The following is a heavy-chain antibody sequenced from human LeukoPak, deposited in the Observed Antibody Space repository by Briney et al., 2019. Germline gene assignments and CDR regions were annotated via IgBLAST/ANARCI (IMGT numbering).Heavy chain of an antibody. V-gene: IGHV1-24*01. J-gene: IGHJ5*02. CDR1: GYTLTDLS. CDR3: ATGPGRWQWLVLGVRMNWFDP. D-gene: IGHD6-19*01. Sequence: GASVKVSFKVSGYTLTDLSMHWVRQAPGKGLEWMGGFDPEDGETIYAQKFQGRVTMTEDTSTDTAYMELSSLRSEDTAVYYCATGPGRWQWLVLGVRMNWFDPWGQGTLVTVSS. CDR2: FDPEDGET.